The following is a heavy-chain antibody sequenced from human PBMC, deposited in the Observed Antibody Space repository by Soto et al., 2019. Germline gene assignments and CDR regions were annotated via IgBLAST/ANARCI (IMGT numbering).Heavy chain of an antibody. Sequence: GASVKVSCKASGYTFTGYYMHWVRQAPGQGLEWMGWINPNSGGTNYAQKFQGWVTMTRDTSISTAYMELSRLRSDDTAVYYCARAHKDIVVVPAANYYYYYYMDVWGKGTTVTVSS. D-gene: IGHD2-2*01. CDR1: GYTFTGYY. CDR3: ARAHKDIVVVPAANYYYYYYMDV. V-gene: IGHV1-2*04. J-gene: IGHJ6*03. CDR2: INPNSGGT.